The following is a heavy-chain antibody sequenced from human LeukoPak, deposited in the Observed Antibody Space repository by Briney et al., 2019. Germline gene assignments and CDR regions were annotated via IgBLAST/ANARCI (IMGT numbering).Heavy chain of an antibody. Sequence: PSETLSLTCTVSSGSITNYYWSWIRQPPGKGLEWIGFIYYSGNTNYNPSLKSRVTISVDTSKNQFSLKLSSVTAADTAVYYCARRRKRGSSSSSAFDIWGQGTMVTVSS. CDR3: ARRRKRGSSSSSAFDI. V-gene: IGHV4-59*12. CDR1: SGSITNYY. J-gene: IGHJ3*02. CDR2: IYYSGNT. D-gene: IGHD6-6*01.